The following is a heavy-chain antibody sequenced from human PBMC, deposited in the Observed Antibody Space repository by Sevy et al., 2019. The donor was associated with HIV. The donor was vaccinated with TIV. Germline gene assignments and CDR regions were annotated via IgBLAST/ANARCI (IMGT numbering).Heavy chain of an antibody. D-gene: IGHD3-3*01. V-gene: IGHV1-18*01. CDR2: ISAYNGNT. CDR3: ARDEPSVSTIFGVAPLYYYYYMDV. Sequence: ASVKVSCKASGYTFTSYAISWVRQAPGQGLEWMGWISAYNGNTNYAQKLQGRVTMTTDTSTSTAYMELRSLRSDDTAMYYCARDEPSVSTIFGVAPLYYYYYMDVWGKGTTVTVSS. J-gene: IGHJ6*03. CDR1: GYTFTSYA.